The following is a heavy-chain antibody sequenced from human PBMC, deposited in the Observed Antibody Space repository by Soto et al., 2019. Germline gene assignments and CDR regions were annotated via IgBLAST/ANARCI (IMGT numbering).Heavy chain of an antibody. CDR1: GGSISSYY. CDR2: INLSGNT. Sequence: QVQLQESGPGLVKPSETLSLTCTVSGGSISSYYWSWIRQPPGKGLEWLGYINLSGNTNHNPSLNSRVIISQDTSKNQFSLKLSSVTAADTAVYYCSGGGQWLAFGYWGQGTLGTVSS. CDR3: SGGGQWLAFGY. J-gene: IGHJ4*02. D-gene: IGHD6-19*01. V-gene: IGHV4-59*01.